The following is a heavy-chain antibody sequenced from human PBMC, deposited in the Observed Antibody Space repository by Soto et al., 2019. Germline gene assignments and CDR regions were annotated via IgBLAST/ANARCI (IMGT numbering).Heavy chain of an antibody. Sequence: GGSLRLSCAASGFTFSSYWMSWVRQAPGKGLEWVANIKQDGSEKYYVDYVKGRFTISRDNAKNSLYLQMNSLRAEDTVVFYCARAPVDTAMAYNWFDPWGQGTLVTVSS. CDR1: GFTFSSYW. D-gene: IGHD5-18*01. CDR3: ARAPVDTAMAYNWFDP. CDR2: IKQDGSEK. J-gene: IGHJ5*02. V-gene: IGHV3-7*04.